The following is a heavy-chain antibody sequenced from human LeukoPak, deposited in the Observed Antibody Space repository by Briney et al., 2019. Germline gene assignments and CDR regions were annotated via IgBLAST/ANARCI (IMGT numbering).Heavy chain of an antibody. Sequence: GESLKISCAASGLNFSNYWMHWVRQAPGKGLVWVSRINPDGSSTNYADSVKGRFTIPRDNAKNTLYLHMNSLRAEDTAVYYCASDRDYYDSSGYLFDYWGQGTLVTVSS. CDR1: GLNFSNYW. CDR3: ASDRDYYDSSGYLFDY. J-gene: IGHJ4*02. V-gene: IGHV3-74*01. CDR2: INPDGSST. D-gene: IGHD3-22*01.